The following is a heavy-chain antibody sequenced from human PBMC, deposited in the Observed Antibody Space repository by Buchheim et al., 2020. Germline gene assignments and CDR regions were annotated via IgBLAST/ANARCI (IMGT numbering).Heavy chain of an antibody. J-gene: IGHJ4*02. Sequence: QVQLVQSGAEVKKPGASVKVSCKASGYTFTSWVRQAPGQRLEWMGWLSAYSGNTNYAQNFQGRVTMTTETHTNTADLELWSLRSDDTAVYYCATGGWLQPFDSWGQGTL. CDR2: LSAYSGNT. CDR3: ATGGWLQPFDS. V-gene: IGHV1-18*01. D-gene: IGHD5-24*01. CDR1: GYTFTS.